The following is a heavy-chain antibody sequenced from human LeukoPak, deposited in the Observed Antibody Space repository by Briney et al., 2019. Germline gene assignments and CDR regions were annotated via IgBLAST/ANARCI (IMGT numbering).Heavy chain of an antibody. Sequence: PGGSLRLSCTASGFTFRSYAMSWVRQAPGKGLDWVSGINEPGVYTYYADSVKGRFTISRDNSKNSLDLQMNSLRAEDTAVYYCARVLRYSSASDWFDPWGQGTLVIVSS. D-gene: IGHD6-19*01. CDR1: GFTFRSYA. J-gene: IGHJ5*02. V-gene: IGHV3-23*01. CDR2: INEPGVYT. CDR3: ARVLRYSSASDWFDP.